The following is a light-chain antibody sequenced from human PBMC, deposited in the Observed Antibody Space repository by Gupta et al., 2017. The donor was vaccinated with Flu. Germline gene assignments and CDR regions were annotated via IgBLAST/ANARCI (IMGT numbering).Light chain of an antibody. V-gene: IGKV1-5*03. CDR3: QQYNTYSRT. CDR1: QTIDIW. Sequence: DIQMTQSPSTLSASVGDRVTITCRASQTIDIWLAWYQQKSGKAPKLLIYKASTLERGVPSRFRGSGSGSEFTLTITSLQPDDFASYYCQQYNTYSRTFGHGTKV. CDR2: KAS. J-gene: IGKJ1*01.